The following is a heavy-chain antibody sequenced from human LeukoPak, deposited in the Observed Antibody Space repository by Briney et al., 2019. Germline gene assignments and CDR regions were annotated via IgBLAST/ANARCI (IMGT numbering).Heavy chain of an antibody. V-gene: IGHV1-46*01. Sequence: ASLKVSCKASGYTFTSYYMHWVRQAPGQGLEWMGIINPSGGSTSYAQKFQGRVTMTRDTSTSTVYMELSSLRSEDTAVYYCARGGYSYGKGPNWFDPWGQGTLVTVSS. J-gene: IGHJ5*02. CDR1: GYTFTSYY. D-gene: IGHD5-18*01. CDR3: ARGGYSYGKGPNWFDP. CDR2: INPSGGST.